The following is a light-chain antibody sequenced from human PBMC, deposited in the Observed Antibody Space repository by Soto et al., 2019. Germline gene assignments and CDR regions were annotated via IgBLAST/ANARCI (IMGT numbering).Light chain of an antibody. CDR2: EVN. CDR1: SSDIAAYDY. CDR3: FSFTTTRTHV. Sequence: QSGPTQPGSLAGSPGQSITISCTGTSSDIAAYDYVSWFQQHPGKAPKRMISEVNNRPSGVSNRFSGSNSGNTASLTISGLPVEDEAAYFCFSFTTTRTHVFGTGTKVTVL. J-gene: IGLJ1*01. V-gene: IGLV2-14*01.